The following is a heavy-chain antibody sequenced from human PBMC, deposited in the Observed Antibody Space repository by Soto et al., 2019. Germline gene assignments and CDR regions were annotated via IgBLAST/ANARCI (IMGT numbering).Heavy chain of an antibody. CDR2: FDAEHGEI. J-gene: IGHJ3*02. CDR3: AKEAFDI. V-gene: IGHV1-24*01. CDR1: GYTLTELS. Sequence: SVKVSCKVSGYTLTELSMHCVRQAPGKGLEWMGGFDAEHGEIIYAQKFQVRVTMTEDTSTDTANMELSSLRSGDTAVYYCAKEAFDIRRQGTMVTVSS.